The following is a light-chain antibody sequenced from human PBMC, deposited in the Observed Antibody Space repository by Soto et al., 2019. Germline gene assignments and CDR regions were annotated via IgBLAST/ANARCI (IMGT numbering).Light chain of an antibody. J-gene: IGKJ1*01. CDR2: GAS. V-gene: IGKV3-15*01. CDR3: QQYNNWPPMT. Sequence: EIVMTQSPATLSVSLGERATLSCRASQSVSSNLAWYQQKPGKAPRLLIYGASTRATGIPARFSGSGSGTEFTLTISSLQSEDFAVYYCQQYNNWPPMTFGQGTKVDIK. CDR1: QSVSSN.